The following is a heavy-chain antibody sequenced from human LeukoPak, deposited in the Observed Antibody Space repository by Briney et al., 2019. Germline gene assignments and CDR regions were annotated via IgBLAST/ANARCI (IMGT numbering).Heavy chain of an antibody. CDR2: INHSGST. J-gene: IGHJ4*02. V-gene: IGHV4-34*01. CDR1: GGSFSGYY. Sequence: SETLSLTCAVYGGSFSGYYWSWIRQPPGKGLEWIGKINHSGSTDYNPSLKSRVTISVDTSKNQFSLKLSSVTAADTAVYYCARVGYCTNGVCPAWYYFDYWGQGTLVTVSS. CDR3: ARVGYCTNGVCPAWYYFDY. D-gene: IGHD2-8*01.